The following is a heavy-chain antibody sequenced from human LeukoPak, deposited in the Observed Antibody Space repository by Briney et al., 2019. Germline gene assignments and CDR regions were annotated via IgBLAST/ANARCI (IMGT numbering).Heavy chain of an antibody. CDR2: IRYDGSNK. D-gene: IGHD3-10*01. J-gene: IGHJ4*02. Sequence: PGGSLRLSCAASGFTFSSYGMHWVRQAPGKGLEWVAFIRYDGSNKYYADSVKGRFTISRDNSKNTLYLQMNSLRAEDTAVYYCAKDARYYGSGSSLDYWGQGTLVTVSS. CDR3: AKDARYYGSGSSLDY. V-gene: IGHV3-30*02. CDR1: GFTFSSYG.